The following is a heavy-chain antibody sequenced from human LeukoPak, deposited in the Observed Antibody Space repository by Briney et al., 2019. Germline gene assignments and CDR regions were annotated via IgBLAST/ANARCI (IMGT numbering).Heavy chain of an antibody. D-gene: IGHD1-1*01. CDR2: INNDGSTT. J-gene: IGHJ4*02. V-gene: IGHV3-74*01. CDR1: GFTFSSYW. CDR3: TRDTRGTIGTTTLDY. Sequence: GGSLGLSCVASGFTFSSYWMHWVRQAPGKGLVWVSRINNDGSTTTYADSVKGRFTISRDNAKNTLYLQMNSLRAEDTAVYYCTRDTRGTIGTTTLDYWGQGTLVTVSS.